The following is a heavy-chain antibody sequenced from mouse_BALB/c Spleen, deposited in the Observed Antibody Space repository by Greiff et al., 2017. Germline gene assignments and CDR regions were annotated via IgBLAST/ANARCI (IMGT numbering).Heavy chain of an antibody. J-gene: IGHJ2*02. D-gene: IGHD3-1*01. V-gene: IGHV3-2*02. CDR1: GYSITSDYA. CDR3: ARYSSGYGFDY. Sequence: DVKLQESGPGLVKPSQSLSLTCTVTGYSITSDYAWNWIRQFPGNKLEWMGYISYSGSTSYNPSLKSRISITRDTSKNQFFLQLNSVTTEDTATYYCARYSSGYGFDYWGQGTSLTVSS. CDR2: ISYSGST.